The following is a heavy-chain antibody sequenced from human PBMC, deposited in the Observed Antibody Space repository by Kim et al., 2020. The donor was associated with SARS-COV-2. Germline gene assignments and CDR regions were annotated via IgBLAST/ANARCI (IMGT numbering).Heavy chain of an antibody. D-gene: IGHD1-26*01. CDR2: ISSSSSTI. CDR1: GFTFSSYS. CDR3: ARDLVGATLGTYYYYGMDV. Sequence: GGSLRLSCAASGFTFSSYSMNWVRQAPGKGLEWVSYISSSSSTIYYADSVKGRFTISRDNAKNSLYLQMNSLRDEDTAVYYCARDLVGATLGTYYYYGMDVWGQGTTVTVSS. J-gene: IGHJ6*02. V-gene: IGHV3-48*02.